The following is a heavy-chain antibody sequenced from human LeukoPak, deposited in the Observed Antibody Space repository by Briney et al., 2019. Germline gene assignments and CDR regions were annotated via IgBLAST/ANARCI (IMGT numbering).Heavy chain of an antibody. J-gene: IGHJ4*02. CDR1: GFTFSSYG. V-gene: IGHV3-30*02. CDR3: AKDRGAAPKSDFDY. Sequence: GGSLRLSCAASGFTFSSYGMHWVRQAPGKGLEWVAFIRYDGSNKYYADSVKGRFTISRDNSKNTLYLQMNSLKTEDTAVYYCAKDRGAAPKSDFDYWGQGTLVTVSS. CDR2: IRYDGSNK. D-gene: IGHD3-10*01.